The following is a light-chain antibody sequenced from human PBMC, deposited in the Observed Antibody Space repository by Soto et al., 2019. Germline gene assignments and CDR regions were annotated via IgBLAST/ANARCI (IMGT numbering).Light chain of an antibody. CDR3: SSYTSSSTYV. Sequence: QSALTQPASVCGSPGQSITISCTGTSSDVGRYNFVSWYQQHPGKAPKFIIYDVNNRPSGVSNRFSGSKSGDTASLTISGLQAEDEADYYCSSYTSSSTYVFGTGTKVTVL. J-gene: IGLJ1*01. CDR2: DVN. V-gene: IGLV2-14*01. CDR1: SSDVGRYNF.